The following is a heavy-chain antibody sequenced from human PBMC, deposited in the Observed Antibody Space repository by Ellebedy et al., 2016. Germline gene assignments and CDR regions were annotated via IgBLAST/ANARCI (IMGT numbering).Heavy chain of an antibody. CDR3: ARDLGVFGVVYYYYGMDV. CDR1: GGSVSSGSYY. Sequence: SETLSLXCTVSGGSVSSGSYYWSWIRQPPGKGLEWIGYIYYSGSTNYNPSLKSRVTISVDTSKNQFSLKLSSVTAADTVVYYCARDLGVFGVVYYYYGMDVWGQGTTVTVSS. V-gene: IGHV4-61*01. D-gene: IGHD3-3*01. CDR2: IYYSGST. J-gene: IGHJ6*02.